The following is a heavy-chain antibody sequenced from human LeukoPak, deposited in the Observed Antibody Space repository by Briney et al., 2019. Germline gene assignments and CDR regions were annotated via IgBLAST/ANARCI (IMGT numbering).Heavy chain of an antibody. Sequence: SETLSLTCSVSDVSITNAYYWGWIRQPPGRGLEYLGNIYHSGATYYNPSLKSRVTISVDTSRNHFSLKLSSVTAADTAFYYCARLITSGSYYFDLWGQGTLVTVSS. V-gene: IGHV4-38-2*02. CDR1: DVSITNAYY. J-gene: IGHJ4*02. CDR2: IYHSGAT. CDR3: ARLITSGSYYFDL. D-gene: IGHD6-19*01.